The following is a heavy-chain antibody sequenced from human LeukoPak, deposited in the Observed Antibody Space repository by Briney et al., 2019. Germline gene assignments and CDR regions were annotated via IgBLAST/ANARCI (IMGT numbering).Heavy chain of an antibody. CDR3: ANLDYVAYFDY. J-gene: IGHJ4*02. V-gene: IGHV3-23*01. D-gene: IGHD4-17*01. CDR1: GFTFSSYA. Sequence: AGGSLRLSCAASGFTFSSYAMSWVRQAPGKGLEWVSAISGSGGSTYYAGSVKGRFTISRDNSKNTLYLQMNSLRAEDTAVYYCANLDYVAYFDYWGQGTLVTVSS. CDR2: ISGSGGST.